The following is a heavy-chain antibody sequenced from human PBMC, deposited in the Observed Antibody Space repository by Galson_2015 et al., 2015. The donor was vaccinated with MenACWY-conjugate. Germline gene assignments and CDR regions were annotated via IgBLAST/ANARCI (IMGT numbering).Heavy chain of an antibody. CDR3: ARTTGVLSGSFDY. Sequence: SLRLSCAASGFSFSNYAMTWVRQAPGKGLEWVSTMSGNGDNTYYADSVKGRFTISRDYSKDTLLLQMNSLRAEDTALYYYARTTGVLSGSFDYWGQGTLVTVSS. CDR1: GFSFSNYA. CDR2: MSGNGDNT. J-gene: IGHJ4*02. D-gene: IGHD1-7*01. V-gene: IGHV3-23*01.